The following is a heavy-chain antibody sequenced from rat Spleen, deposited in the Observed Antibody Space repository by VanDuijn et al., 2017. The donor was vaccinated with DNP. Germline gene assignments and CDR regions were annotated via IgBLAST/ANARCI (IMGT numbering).Heavy chain of an antibody. Sequence: EVQLVESGGDLVQPGRSLKLSCVASGFTFNNYWMTWLRQVPGKGLEWFASITSSGGSIYSPDSVKGRFTISRDDAKNTLYLQMNSLRSEDTATYNCAARYSSSWFAYWGQGTLVTVSS. J-gene: IGHJ3*01. CDR3: AARYSSSWFAY. D-gene: IGHD1-2*01. CDR1: GFTFNNYW. V-gene: IGHV5-31*01. CDR2: ITSSGGSI.